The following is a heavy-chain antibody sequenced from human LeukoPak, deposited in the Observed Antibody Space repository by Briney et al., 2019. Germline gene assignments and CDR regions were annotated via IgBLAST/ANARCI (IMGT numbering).Heavy chain of an antibody. D-gene: IGHD1-26*01. J-gene: IGHJ2*01. CDR1: GYSFTRYW. CDR3: PTVFGSGSHLDWYFDL. V-gene: IGHV5-51*01. CDR2: IYPGDSDT. Sequence: GESLKISCKGSGYSFTRYWIAWVRQMPGKGLEWMGIIYPGDSDTRYSPSFQGQVAISADKYISTAYLQWSSLKASDTAMYYCPTVFGSGSHLDWYFDLWGGGTLVTVSS.